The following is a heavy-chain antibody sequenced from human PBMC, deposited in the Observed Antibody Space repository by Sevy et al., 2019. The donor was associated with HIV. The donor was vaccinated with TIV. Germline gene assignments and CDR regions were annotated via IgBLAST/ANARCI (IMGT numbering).Heavy chain of an antibody. CDR1: GFTFSSYS. Sequence: GGSLRLSCAASGFTFSSYSMNWVRQAPGKGLEWVSYISSSGSTIYYADSVKGRFTISRDNAKNSLYLQMNSLRAEDTAVYYCARDIYDSSGYYFYYYYGMDVWGQGTTVTVSS. J-gene: IGHJ6*02. D-gene: IGHD3-22*01. CDR2: ISSSGSTI. V-gene: IGHV3-48*01. CDR3: ARDIYDSSGYYFYYYYGMDV.